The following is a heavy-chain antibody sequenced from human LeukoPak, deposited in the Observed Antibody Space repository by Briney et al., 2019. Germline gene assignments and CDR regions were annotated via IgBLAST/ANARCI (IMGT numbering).Heavy chain of an antibody. CDR2: INHSGST. D-gene: IGHD3-10*01. Sequence: PSETLSLTCAVHGGSFSGYYWSWIRQPPGKGLEWIGEINHSGSTNYNPSLKSRVTISVDTSKNQFSLKLSSVTAADTAVYYCARQGGKVRGVTYYYYYYYMDVWGKGTTVTVSS. J-gene: IGHJ6*03. V-gene: IGHV4-34*01. CDR1: GGSFSGYY. CDR3: ARQGGKVRGVTYYYYYYYMDV.